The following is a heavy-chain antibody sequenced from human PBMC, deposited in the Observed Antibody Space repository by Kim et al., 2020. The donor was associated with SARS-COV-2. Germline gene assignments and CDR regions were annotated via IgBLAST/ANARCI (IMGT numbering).Heavy chain of an antibody. CDR3: AGNRGDF. V-gene: IGHV3-7*01. CDR1: GFSIRSYW. J-gene: IGHJ6*04. CDR2: TRQDESEK. Sequence: GGSLRLSCAASGFSIRSYWMSWARQAPGKGLEWVATTRQDESEKYYVDSVKGRFTISRDNAKNSVFLQMHSLRAEDTAVYFCAGNRGDFWGKGAAVIVSS.